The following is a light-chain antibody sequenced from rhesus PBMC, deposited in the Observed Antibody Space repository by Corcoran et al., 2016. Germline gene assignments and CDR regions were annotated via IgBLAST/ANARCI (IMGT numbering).Light chain of an antibody. V-gene: IGKV1-18*01. CDR1: QGINSW. CDR2: AAS. J-gene: IGKJ1*01. CDR3: QQGYNTPWT. Sequence: DIQMTQSPSSLSASVGDKVTITCRASQGINSWLAWYQQKPGKAPKLLIYAASSLECGAPSRFSGSGSGTDYTLTISSLQPEDFATYYCQQGYNTPWTFGQGTKVEIK.